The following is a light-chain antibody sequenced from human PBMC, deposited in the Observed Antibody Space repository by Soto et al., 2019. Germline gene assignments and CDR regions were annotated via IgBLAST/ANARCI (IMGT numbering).Light chain of an antibody. CDR2: KVS. V-gene: IGLV2-14*01. J-gene: IGLJ1*01. CDR1: SSDIGAYDY. CDR3: SSFTRSVTYV. Sequence: QSALTQPASLSGSPGQSITISCTGTSSDIGAYDYVSWYQQHPGKAPKVMIYKVSNRPSGVSDRFSGSKSGDTASLTISGLQAEDEADYYCSSFTRSVTYVFGTGTKVTVL.